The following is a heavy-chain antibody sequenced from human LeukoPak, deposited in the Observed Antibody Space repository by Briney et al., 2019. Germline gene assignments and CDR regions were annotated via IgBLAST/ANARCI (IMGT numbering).Heavy chain of an antibody. CDR2: IYYSGST. Sequence: SETLSLTCTVSSGSISSSSFYWGWIRQPPGKGLEWIGTIYYSGSTYYNPSLKSRVTISIDTSKNQFSLKLSSVTAADTAVYYCARGTYYYDSSRYYFDYWGQGTLVTVSS. V-gene: IGHV4-39*07. CDR3: ARGTYYYDSSRYYFDY. CDR1: SGSISSSSFY. D-gene: IGHD3-22*01. J-gene: IGHJ4*02.